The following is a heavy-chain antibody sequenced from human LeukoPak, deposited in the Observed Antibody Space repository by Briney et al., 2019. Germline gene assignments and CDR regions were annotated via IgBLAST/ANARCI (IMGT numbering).Heavy chain of an antibody. Sequence: GGSLRLSCAGAGFTFSSYGMSWVRQAPGKGLEWVSSVSGSGTDTYYRDSVKGRFTISRGNSKTTLSLQMNSLRVDDTAVYYCGRGYTYGNFDYWGHGTLVTVSS. CDR2: VSGSGTDT. CDR1: GFTFSSYG. J-gene: IGHJ4*01. CDR3: GRGYTYGNFDY. D-gene: IGHD5-18*01. V-gene: IGHV3-23*01.